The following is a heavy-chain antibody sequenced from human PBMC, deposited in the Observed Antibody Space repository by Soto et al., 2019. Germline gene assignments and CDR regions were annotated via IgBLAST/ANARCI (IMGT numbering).Heavy chain of an antibody. V-gene: IGHV3-21*01. CDR1: GFTFSSYS. D-gene: IGHD2-21*01. Sequence: GGSLRLSCAASGFTFSSYSMNWVRQAPGKGLEWVSSISSSSSYIYYADSVKGRFTISRDNAKNSLYLQMNSLRAEDTAVYYCASGLVYSRAFDIWGQGTMVTVSS. J-gene: IGHJ3*02. CDR2: ISSSSSYI. CDR3: ASGLVYSRAFDI.